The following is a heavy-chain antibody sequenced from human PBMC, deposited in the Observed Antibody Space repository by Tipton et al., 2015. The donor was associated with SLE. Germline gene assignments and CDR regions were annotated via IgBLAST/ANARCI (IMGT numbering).Heavy chain of an antibody. CDR1: GYTFTSYG. CDR3: ARVGLGYSSGWCDFDY. J-gene: IGHJ4*02. D-gene: IGHD6-19*01. Sequence: QLVQSGSELKKPGASVKVSCKASGYTFTSYGISWVRQAPGQGLEWMGWINPNSGGTNYAQKFQGRVTMTRDTSISTAYMELSRLRSDDTAVYYCARVGLGYSSGWCDFDYWGQGTLVTVSS. V-gene: IGHV1-2*02. CDR2: INPNSGGT.